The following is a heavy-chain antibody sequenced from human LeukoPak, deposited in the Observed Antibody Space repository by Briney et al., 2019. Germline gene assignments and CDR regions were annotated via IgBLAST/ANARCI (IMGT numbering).Heavy chain of an antibody. CDR2: LSSSGTTI. D-gene: IGHD4-17*01. CDR1: GFTFSGYE. J-gene: IGHJ4*02. V-gene: IGHV3-48*03. CDR3: ARVKTTVNTLDY. Sequence: GGSLRLSCAASGFTFSGYEMNWVPQAPGKGLEWVSYLSSSGTTIYYADSVKGRFTISRDNATNSLYLQMNSLRAEDTAVYYCARVKTTVNTLDYWGQGTLVTVSS.